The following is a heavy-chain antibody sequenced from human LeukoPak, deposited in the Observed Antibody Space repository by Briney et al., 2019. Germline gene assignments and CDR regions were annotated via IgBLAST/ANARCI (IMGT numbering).Heavy chain of an antibody. CDR2: IIPIFGTA. Sequence: SVKVSCKASGGTFSSYAISWVRQAPGQGLEWMGGIIPIFGTANYAQKFQGRVTITTDGSTSTAYMELSSLRSEDTAVYYCARGYDFWSGFPHYYYYYYMDVWGKGTTVTVSS. J-gene: IGHJ6*03. CDR3: ARGYDFWSGFPHYYYYYYMDV. V-gene: IGHV1-69*05. CDR1: GGTFSSYA. D-gene: IGHD3-3*01.